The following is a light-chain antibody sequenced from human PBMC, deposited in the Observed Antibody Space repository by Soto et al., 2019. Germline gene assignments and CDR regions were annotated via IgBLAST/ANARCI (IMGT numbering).Light chain of an antibody. CDR1: ESVSIS. J-gene: IGKJ1*01. CDR2: GAS. Sequence: EVVLTQSPATLSVSPGEGATLSCRASESVSISLAWYQHKPGQPPRLLIHGASTRASGVPPRFSGSGSGTDFTLTITSLQSEDYAVYFCQQYHVWPKLTFGQGTKVDIK. V-gene: IGKV3D-15*01. CDR3: QQYHVWPKLT.